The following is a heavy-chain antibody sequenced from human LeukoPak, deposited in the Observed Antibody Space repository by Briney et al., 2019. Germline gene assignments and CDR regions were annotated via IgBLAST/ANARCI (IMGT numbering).Heavy chain of an antibody. CDR1: GFTYSNYW. D-gene: IGHD3-22*01. Sequence: GGSLRLSCAASGFTYSNYWMSWVRQAPGKGLEWVASIKQDGSEKYYVDSVKGRFTISRDNSKNTLYLQMNSLRAEDTAVYYCAKALSVVITYFDYWGQGTLVTVSS. CDR2: IKQDGSEK. V-gene: IGHV3-7*01. CDR3: AKALSVVITYFDY. J-gene: IGHJ4*02.